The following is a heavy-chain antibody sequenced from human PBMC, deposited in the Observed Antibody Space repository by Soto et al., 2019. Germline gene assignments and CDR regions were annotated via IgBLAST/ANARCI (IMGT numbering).Heavy chain of an antibody. CDR2: IIPIFGTA. Sequence: QVQLVQSGAEVKKPGSSVKVSCKASGGTFSSYAISWVRQAPGHGLEWMGGIIPIFGTANYAQKFQGRVTITAEESTGPANMELSSLRSEDTAVYYCARGGSGGYSSSWYYYGMDVWGQGTTVTVSS. V-gene: IGHV1-69*01. CDR1: GGTFSSYA. CDR3: ARGGSGGYSSSWYYYGMDV. J-gene: IGHJ6*02. D-gene: IGHD6-13*01.